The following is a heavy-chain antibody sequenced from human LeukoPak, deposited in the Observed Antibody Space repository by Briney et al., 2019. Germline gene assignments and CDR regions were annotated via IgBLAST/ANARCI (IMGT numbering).Heavy chain of an antibody. D-gene: IGHD6-19*01. CDR1: GFTFSSYA. Sequence: GGSLRLSCAASGFTFSSYAMSWVRQAPGRGLEWVSAISGSGGSTYYADSAKGRFTISRDNSKHTLYLQMNSPRAEDTAVYYCAKVVDSSGWAYYYYYGMDVWGKGTTVTVSS. CDR3: AKVVDSSGWAYYYYYGMDV. J-gene: IGHJ6*04. V-gene: IGHV3-23*01. CDR2: ISGSGGST.